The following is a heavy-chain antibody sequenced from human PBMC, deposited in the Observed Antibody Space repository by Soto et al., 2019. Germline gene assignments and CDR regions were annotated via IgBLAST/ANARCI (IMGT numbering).Heavy chain of an antibody. J-gene: IGHJ4*02. D-gene: IGHD1-1*01. V-gene: IGHV3-23*01. CDR3: AKGGLSTTGLEY. CDR2: ISSSGDGT. CDR1: GFTFSSSA. Sequence: VQLLESGGGLVQPGGSLRLSCEASGFTFSSSAMTWVRQAPGQGLEWVSSISSSGDGTYYADSVEGRFTISRDNSKNTLYLQMNSLRAEDTAVYKCAKGGLSTTGLEYWGQGTLVTVSS.